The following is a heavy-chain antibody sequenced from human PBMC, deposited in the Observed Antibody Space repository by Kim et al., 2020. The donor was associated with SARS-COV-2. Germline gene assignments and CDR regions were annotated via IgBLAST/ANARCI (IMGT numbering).Heavy chain of an antibody. CDR2: ISGNGDGI. J-gene: IGHJ4*01. V-gene: IGHV3-23*01. CDR1: GFTFSNFW. D-gene: IGHD3-10*01. CDR3: AKRPHTNTYGLAVNYFEG. Sequence: GGSLRLSCAASGFTFSNFWMSWVRQAPGKGLEWVSGISGNGDGIFYANSVNGRFTISRDNSKNTLYLQMNSLRAEDTAVYFCAKRPHTNTYGLAVNYFEGRGHGNPVTASS.